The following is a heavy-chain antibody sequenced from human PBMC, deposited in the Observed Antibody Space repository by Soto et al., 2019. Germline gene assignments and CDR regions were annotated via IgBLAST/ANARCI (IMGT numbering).Heavy chain of an antibody. J-gene: IGHJ4*02. Sequence: PGGSLRLSCAASGFTFSSYGMHWVRQAPGKGLEWVAVIWYDGSNKYYADSVKGRFTISRDNSKNTLYLQMNSLRAEDTAVYYCARDPGRKQTSSITGTPGYRGQRTLDTVSS. CDR2: IWYDGSNK. CDR3: ARDPGRKQTSSITGTPGY. V-gene: IGHV3-33*01. CDR1: GFTFSSYG. D-gene: IGHD1-20*01.